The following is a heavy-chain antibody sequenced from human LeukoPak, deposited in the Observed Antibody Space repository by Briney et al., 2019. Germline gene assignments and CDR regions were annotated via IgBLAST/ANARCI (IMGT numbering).Heavy chain of an antibody. J-gene: IGHJ4*02. Sequence: GASVKVPCKASGYSFTNYGIIWVRQTPGQGLQWMGWISAHNGNTNYAQKLQGRVTPTTDTSTSTVYMELRSLTSDDTAVYYCARAETTLLLNYWGQGTLVTVSS. CDR3: ARAETTLLLNY. CDR2: ISAHNGNT. CDR1: GYSFTNYG. V-gene: IGHV1-18*01. D-gene: IGHD4-11*01.